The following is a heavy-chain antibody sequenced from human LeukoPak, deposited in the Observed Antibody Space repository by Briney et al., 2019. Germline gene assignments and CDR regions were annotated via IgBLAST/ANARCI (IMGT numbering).Heavy chain of an antibody. D-gene: IGHD6-13*01. V-gene: IGHV4-34*01. CDR1: GGSFRGYY. J-gene: IGHJ4*02. CDR2: INHSGST. Sequence: SETLSLTCAVYGGSFRGYYWSWIRQPPGKGLEWIGEINHSGSTNYNPSLKSRVTISVDTSKNQFSLKLSSVTAADTAVYYCARRAAAAGKSFDYWGQGTLVTVSS. CDR3: ARRAAAAGKSFDY.